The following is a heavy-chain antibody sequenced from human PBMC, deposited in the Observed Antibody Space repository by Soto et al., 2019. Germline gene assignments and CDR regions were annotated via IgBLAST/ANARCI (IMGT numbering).Heavy chain of an antibody. CDR3: ALGGSLDAFDI. J-gene: IGHJ3*02. Sequence: GASVNVSCKASGGTFSSYAISWVRQAPGQGLEWMGGIIPIFGTSNYAQKFQGRVTITADESTSTAYMELSSLRSEDTAVYYCALGGSLDAFDIWGQGTMVTVSS. CDR2: IIPIFGTS. D-gene: IGHD3-16*01. V-gene: IGHV1-69*13. CDR1: GGTFSSYA.